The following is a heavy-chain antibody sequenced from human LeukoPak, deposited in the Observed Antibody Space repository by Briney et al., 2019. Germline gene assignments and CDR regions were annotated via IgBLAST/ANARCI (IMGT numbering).Heavy chain of an antibody. CDR1: GGSLSSGGYS. V-gene: IGHV4-30-4*07. D-gene: IGHD5-12*01. CDR2: IYYSGST. J-gene: IGHJ4*02. CDR3: ARGPPYSGYDY. Sequence: PSETLSLTCAVSGGSLSSGGYSWSWIRQPPGKGLEWIGYIYYSGSTYYNPSLKSRVTISVDTSKNQFSLKLSSVTAADTAVYYCARGPPYSGYDYWGQGTLVTVSS.